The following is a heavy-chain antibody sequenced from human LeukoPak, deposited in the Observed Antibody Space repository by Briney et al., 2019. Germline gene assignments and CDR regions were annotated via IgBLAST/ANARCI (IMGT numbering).Heavy chain of an antibody. J-gene: IGHJ5*02. D-gene: IGHD2-21*01. CDR2: INPNSGGT. Sequence: GASVKVSCKTSGYSFTDYYMHWVRHAPGQELEWMGWINPNSGGTSSAQKFQGRVTMTRDTSITTVYMEVSWLTSDDTAIYYCARADRLDGGPYLIGPWGQGTLVTVSS. CDR1: GYSFTDYY. CDR3: ARADRLDGGPYLIGP. V-gene: IGHV1-2*02.